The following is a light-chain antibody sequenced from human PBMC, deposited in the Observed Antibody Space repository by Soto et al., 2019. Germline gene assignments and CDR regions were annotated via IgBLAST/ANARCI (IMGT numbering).Light chain of an antibody. J-gene: IGLJ1*01. CDR1: SSDVGGYNS. V-gene: IGLV2-14*01. CDR3: SSYTSNTTLV. CDR2: EVR. Sequence: QSAVTQSASVSGSPGQSITISCTGTSSDVGGYNSVSWFQQHPGKAPRLMIYEVRNRPSGVSNRFSGSKSGNTASLTISGLQAEDEADYYCSSYTSNTTLVFGTGTKLTVL.